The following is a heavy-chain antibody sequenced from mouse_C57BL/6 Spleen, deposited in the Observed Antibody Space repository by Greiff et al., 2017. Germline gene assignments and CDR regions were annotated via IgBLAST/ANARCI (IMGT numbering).Heavy chain of an antibody. V-gene: IGHV1-81*01. CDR1: GYTFTSYG. D-gene: IGHD2-13*01. Sequence: VQLQQSGAELARPGASVKLSCKASGYTFTSYGISWVKQRTGQGLEWIGEIYPRSGNTYYNEKFKGKATLTADKSSSTAYMELRSLTSEYSAVYFCARSTMVPYYFDYWGQGTTLTVSS. CDR3: ARSTMVPYYFDY. CDR2: IYPRSGNT. J-gene: IGHJ2*01.